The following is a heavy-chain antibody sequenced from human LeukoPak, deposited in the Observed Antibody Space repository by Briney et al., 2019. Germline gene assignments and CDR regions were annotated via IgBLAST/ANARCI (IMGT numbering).Heavy chain of an antibody. CDR3: ATGPFRGGYDPHRYFDY. Sequence: ASVKVSCKASGYTFTGYYMHWVRQAPGKGLEWMGGFDPEDGETIYAQKFQGRVTMTEDTSTDTAYMELSSLRSEDTAVYYCATGPFRGGYDPHRYFDYWGQGTLVTVSS. CDR1: GYTFTGYY. V-gene: IGHV1-24*01. CDR2: FDPEDGET. D-gene: IGHD5-12*01. J-gene: IGHJ4*02.